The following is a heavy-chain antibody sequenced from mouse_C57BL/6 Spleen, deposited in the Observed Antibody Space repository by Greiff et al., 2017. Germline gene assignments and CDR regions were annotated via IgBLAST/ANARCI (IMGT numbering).Heavy chain of an antibody. CDR3: ERHLGCDYDSYWDFDV. CDR1: GFTFSDYY. CDR2: ISNGGGST. Sequence: EVKLVESGGGLVQPGGSLKLSCAASGFTFSDYYMYWVRQTPEKSLEWVAYISNGGGSTYYPATVKGRFSMSTVNAKKTLYMQMSRLKCEETAVYYGERHLGCDYDSYWDFDVWGTGTTVTVSA. D-gene: IGHD2-4*01. J-gene: IGHJ1*03. V-gene: IGHV5-12*01.